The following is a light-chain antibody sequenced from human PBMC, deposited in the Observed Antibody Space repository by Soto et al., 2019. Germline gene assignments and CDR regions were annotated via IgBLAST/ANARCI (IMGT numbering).Light chain of an antibody. CDR2: EVF. Sequence: AIQMTQSPSSLSASVGDRVTITCRASQGIGNDLGWYQQKPGKAPKLLIYEVFTLQSGVPSRFSGSGSGTDLTLTVSDLQREDFATYYCRQDTHGWMVGEGTKVEIK. CDR3: RQDTHGWM. J-gene: IGKJ1*01. V-gene: IGKV1-6*01. CDR1: QGIGND.